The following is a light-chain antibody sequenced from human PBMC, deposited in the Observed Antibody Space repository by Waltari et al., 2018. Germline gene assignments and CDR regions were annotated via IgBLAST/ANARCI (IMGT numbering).Light chain of an antibody. J-gene: IGLJ3*02. Sequence: QSVLTQPPSASGTPGQRVTISCSGSSSNIGSNTVNWYQQLPGTAPKLLIYSNNQRPSGVSDRFSGPKSGTSASLAISWLQSEDEADYYCAAWDDSLNCWVFGGGTKLTVL. V-gene: IGLV1-44*01. CDR1: SSNIGSNT. CDR2: SNN. CDR3: AAWDDSLNCWV.